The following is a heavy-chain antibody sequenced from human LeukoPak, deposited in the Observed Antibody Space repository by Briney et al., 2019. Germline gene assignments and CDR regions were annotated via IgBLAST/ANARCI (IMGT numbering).Heavy chain of an antibody. CDR2: IRDKTNGYTT. J-gene: IGHJ4*02. CDR1: GFSFSSYW. CDR3: ARRWPDRALDY. D-gene: IGHD1-26*01. Sequence: GGSLRLSCAASGFSFSSYWVTWGRQAPGKGPEWVARIRDKTNGYTTEYAASVRNRFIISRDDSNNSLYFQLNSLKSEDTAVYYCARRWPDRALDYWAQGTMVTVSS. V-gene: IGHV3-72*01.